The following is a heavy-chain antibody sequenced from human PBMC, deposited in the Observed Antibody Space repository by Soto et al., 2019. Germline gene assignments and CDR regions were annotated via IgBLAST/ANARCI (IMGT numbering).Heavy chain of an antibody. Sequence: LSLTCAASGFTFSSYSMNWVRQAPGKGLEWVSYISSSSSSINYADSVKGRFTISRDNAKNSLYLHMNSLRAEDTAVYYCARQTGTNYYYYYMDVWGKGTTVTVSS. J-gene: IGHJ6*03. CDR3: ARQTGTNYYYYYMDV. D-gene: IGHD1-1*01. V-gene: IGHV3-48*01. CDR1: GFTFSSYS. CDR2: ISSSSSSI.